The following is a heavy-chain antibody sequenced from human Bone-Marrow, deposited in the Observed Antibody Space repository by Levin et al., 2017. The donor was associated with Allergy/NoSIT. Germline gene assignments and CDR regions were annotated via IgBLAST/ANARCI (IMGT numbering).Heavy chain of an antibody. CDR2: ITSSGGPT. D-gene: IGHD3-3*01. J-gene: IGHJ4*02. Sequence: GGSLRLSCGASGFTFSTYAMGWVRQAPGKGLEWISAITSSGGPTYYADSVKGHFTISRDNSKNTLYLQMNSLIAEHTAVYFCAKTGPADTVTIFGMVNSDFDYWGQGTLVTVSS. CDR3: AKTGPADTVTIFGMVNSDFDY. V-gene: IGHV3-23*01. CDR1: GFTFSTYA.